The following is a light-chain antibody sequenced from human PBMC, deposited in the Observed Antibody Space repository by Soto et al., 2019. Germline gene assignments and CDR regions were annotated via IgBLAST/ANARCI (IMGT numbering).Light chain of an antibody. J-gene: IGKJ1*01. CDR2: LAY. Sequence: DIVMTQSPLSLPVTPGEPASISCRSSQSLLHSNGYNYLDWYLQKPGQSPQHLIYLAYNRSSGVPDRFSGSGSGTDFTLKIRRVEAEDVGVYYCMQALQTTWTFGQGTKVDIK. CDR3: MQALQTTWT. CDR1: QSLLHSNGYNY. V-gene: IGKV2-28*01.